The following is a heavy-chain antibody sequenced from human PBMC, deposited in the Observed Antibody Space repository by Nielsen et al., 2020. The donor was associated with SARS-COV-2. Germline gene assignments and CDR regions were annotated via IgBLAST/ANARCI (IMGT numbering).Heavy chain of an antibody. CDR1: GFTFDDYA. CDR3: ARSPMSIAAVGYYYGMDV. V-gene: IGHV3-9*01. J-gene: IGHJ6*02. CDR2: ISWNSGSI. Sequence: SLKISCAASGFTFDDYAMHWVRQAPGKGLEWVSGISWNSGSIGYADSVKGRFTISRDNAKNSLYLQMNSLRAEDTALYYCARSPMSIAAVGYYYGMDVWGQGTTVTVSS. D-gene: IGHD6-13*01.